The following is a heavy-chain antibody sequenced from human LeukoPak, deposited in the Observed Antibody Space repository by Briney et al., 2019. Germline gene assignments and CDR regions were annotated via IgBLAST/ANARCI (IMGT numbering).Heavy chain of an antibody. V-gene: IGHV4-61*02. CDR2: IYTSGST. Sequence: SETLSLTCTVSGGSISSGSYYWSWIRQPAGKGQEWIGRIYTSGSTNYNPSLKSRVTISVDTSKNQFSLKLSSVTAADTAVYYCARVRYGSGSFALDYWGQGTLVTVSS. J-gene: IGHJ4*02. CDR1: GGSISSGSYY. CDR3: ARVRYGSGSFALDY. D-gene: IGHD3-10*01.